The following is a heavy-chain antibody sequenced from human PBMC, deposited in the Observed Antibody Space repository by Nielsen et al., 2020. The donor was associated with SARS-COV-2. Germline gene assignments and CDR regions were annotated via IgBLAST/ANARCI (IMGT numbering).Heavy chain of an antibody. CDR1: GFTFSSYS. D-gene: IGHD3-9*01. Sequence: GESLKISCAASGFTFSSYSMNWVRQAPGKGLEWVSSISSSSSYIYYADSVKGRFTISRDNAKNSLYLQMNSLRAEDTALYHCARNGGVLTGYYFLSGMDVWGQGTTVTVSS. J-gene: IGHJ6*02. V-gene: IGHV3-21*04. CDR2: ISSSSSYI. CDR3: ARNGGVLTGYYFLSGMDV.